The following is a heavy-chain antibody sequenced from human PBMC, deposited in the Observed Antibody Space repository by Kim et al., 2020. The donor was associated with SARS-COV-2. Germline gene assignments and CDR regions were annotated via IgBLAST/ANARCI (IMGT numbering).Heavy chain of an antibody. CDR3: ARLGSGWTIDY. CDR2: IWYDGSRT. D-gene: IGHD6-19*01. CDR1: GFIFSSFG. Sequence: GGSLRLSCAASGFIFSSFGMHWVRQAPGKGLEWVAVIWYDGSRTYYADSVKGRFTISRDNSKNTLYLQMNSLRGEDTAVYYCARLGSGWTIDYWGQGTL. V-gene: IGHV3-33*01. J-gene: IGHJ4*02.